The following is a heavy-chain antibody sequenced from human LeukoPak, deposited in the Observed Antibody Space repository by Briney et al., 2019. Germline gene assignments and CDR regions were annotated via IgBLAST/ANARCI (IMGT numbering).Heavy chain of an antibody. CDR3: ARDFVRWELRLQGDY. J-gene: IGHJ4*02. D-gene: IGHD1-26*01. Sequence: PGGSLRLSCAASGFTFSSYAVHWVRQAPGKGLEWVAVIPYDGSNKYYADSVKGRFTISRDNSKNTLYLQMNSLRAEDTAVYYCARDFVRWELRLQGDYWGQGTLVTVSS. CDR2: IPYDGSNK. CDR1: GFTFSSYA. V-gene: IGHV3-30-3*01.